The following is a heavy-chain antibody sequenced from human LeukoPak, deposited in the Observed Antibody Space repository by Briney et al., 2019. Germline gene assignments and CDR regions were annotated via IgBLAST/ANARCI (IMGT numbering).Heavy chain of an antibody. Sequence: PGGSLRLSXAASGFTFSSFEMNWVRQTPGKGLEWVSYISSSGGTVYYADSVKGRFTISRDNAKSSLYLQMNSLRAEDTGVYYCARAGYYYGSGPVFDYWGQGTLVTVSS. D-gene: IGHD3-10*01. V-gene: IGHV3-48*03. CDR1: GFTFSSFE. CDR2: ISSSGGTV. CDR3: ARAGYYYGSGPVFDY. J-gene: IGHJ4*02.